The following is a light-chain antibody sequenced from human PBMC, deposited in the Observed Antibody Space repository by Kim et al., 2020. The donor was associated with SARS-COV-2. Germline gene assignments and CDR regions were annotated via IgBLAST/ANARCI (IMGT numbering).Light chain of an antibody. V-gene: IGKV3-20*01. CDR2: GAS. J-gene: IGKJ1*01. CDR3: QQYGTSPRT. Sequence: SPGERALLSCRASQSVSSIYLAWYQQKPGQPPRLLIYGASNRATGIPDRFSGSGSGTDFTLTIHRVEPEDLAVYYCQQYGTSPRTFGQGTKVDIK. CDR1: QSVSSIY.